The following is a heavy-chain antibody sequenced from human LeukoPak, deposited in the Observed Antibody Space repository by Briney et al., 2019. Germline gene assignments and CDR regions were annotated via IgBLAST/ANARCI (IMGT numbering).Heavy chain of an antibody. V-gene: IGHV3-13*01. CDR2: IGTAGDT. Sequence: GGSLRLSCAASGFAFSSYDMHWVRQATGKGLEWVSAIGTAGDTYYPGSVKGRFTISRENAKNSLYLQMNSLRAGDTAVYYCARDITHGSGSFYGMDVWGQGTTVTVSS. D-gene: IGHD3-10*01. CDR1: GFAFSSYD. CDR3: ARDITHGSGSFYGMDV. J-gene: IGHJ6*02.